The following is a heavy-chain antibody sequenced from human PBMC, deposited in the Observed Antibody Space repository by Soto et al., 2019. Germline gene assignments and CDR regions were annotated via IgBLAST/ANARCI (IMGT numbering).Heavy chain of an antibody. J-gene: IGHJ4*02. CDR2: ISGSGGST. CDR3: AKDNYSGYYFDY. CDR1: GFTSSSYA. D-gene: IGHD3-10*01. V-gene: IGHV3-23*01. Sequence: PGGSLRLSCAASGFTSSSYAMSWVRQAPGKGLEWVSAISGSGGSTYYADSVKGRFTISRDNSKNTLYLQMNSLRAEDTAVYYCAKDNYSGYYFDYWGQGTLVTVSS.